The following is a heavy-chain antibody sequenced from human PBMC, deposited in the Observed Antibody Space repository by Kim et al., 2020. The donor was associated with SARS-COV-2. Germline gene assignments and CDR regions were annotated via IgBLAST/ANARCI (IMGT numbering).Heavy chain of an antibody. CDR1: GGSISSYY. D-gene: IGHD6-13*01. V-gene: IGHV4-59*01. J-gene: IGHJ5*02. Sequence: SETLSLTCTVSGGSISSYYWSWIRQPPGKGLEWIGYIYYSGSTNYNPSLKSRVTISVDTSKNQFSLKLSSVTAADTAVYYCARDPGGAAAGEKSPNWFDPWAREPWSPSPQ. CDR2: IYYSGST. CDR3: ARDPGGAAAGEKSPNWFDP.